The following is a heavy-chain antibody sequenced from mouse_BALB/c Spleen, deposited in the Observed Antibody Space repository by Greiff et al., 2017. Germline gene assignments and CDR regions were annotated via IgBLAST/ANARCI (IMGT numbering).Heavy chain of an antibody. CDR3: AREDYGSPWFAY. CDR1: GFSLTRYG. CDR2: IWAGGST. Sequence: VKLVESGPGLVAPSQSLSITCTVSGFSLTRYGVHWVRQPPGKGLEWLGVIWAGGSTNYNSALMSRLSISKDNSKSQVFLKMNSLQTDDTAMYYCAREDYGSPWFAYWGQGTLVTVSA. J-gene: IGHJ3*01. V-gene: IGHV2-9*02. D-gene: IGHD1-1*01.